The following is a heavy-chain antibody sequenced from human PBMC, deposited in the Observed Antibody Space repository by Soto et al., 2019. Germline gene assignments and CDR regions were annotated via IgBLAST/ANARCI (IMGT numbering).Heavy chain of an antibody. D-gene: IGHD6-19*01. J-gene: IGHJ3*01. CDR3: ARFSSPLSKYAFEV. CDR1: GDSVSSNSAA. V-gene: IGHV6-1*01. Sequence: SETLSLTCAISGDSVSSNSAAWNWIRQSPSRGLEWLGRTYYRSKWYNDYAVSVESRITFNPDTSKNKFSLQLNSVTPEDTAVYYCARFSSPLSKYAFEVRGQGKLVIVS. CDR2: TYYRSKWYN.